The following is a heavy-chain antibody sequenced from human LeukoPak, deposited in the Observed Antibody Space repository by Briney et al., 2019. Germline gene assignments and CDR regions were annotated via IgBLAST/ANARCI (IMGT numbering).Heavy chain of an antibody. V-gene: IGHV3-30*02. J-gene: IGHJ6*03. CDR1: GFTFSSYG. CDR2: IRYDGSNK. Sequence: PGGPLRLSCAASGFTFSSYGMHWVRQAPGKGLEWVAFIRYDGSNKYYADSVKGRFTISRDNSKNTLYLQMNSLRAEDTAVYYCAKDPGGANYVKYYYYYMDVWGKGTTVTVSS. CDR3: AKDPGGANYVKYYYYYMDV. D-gene: IGHD4/OR15-4a*01.